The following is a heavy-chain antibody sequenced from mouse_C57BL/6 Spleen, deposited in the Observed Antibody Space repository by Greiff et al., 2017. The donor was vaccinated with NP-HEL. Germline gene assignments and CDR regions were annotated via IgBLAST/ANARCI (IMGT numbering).Heavy chain of an antibody. CDR3: TPYDYDGDYAMGY. J-gene: IGHJ4*01. V-gene: IGHV1-5*01. CDR1: GYTFTSYW. CDR2: IYPGNSDT. D-gene: IGHD2-4*01. Sequence: SGTVLARPGASVKMSCKTSGYTFTSYWMHWVKQRPGQGLEWIGAIYPGNSDTSYNQKFKGKAKLTADTSSSTAYMELSNLTNEDSAVYYSTPYDYDGDYAMGYWGQGTSVTVSS.